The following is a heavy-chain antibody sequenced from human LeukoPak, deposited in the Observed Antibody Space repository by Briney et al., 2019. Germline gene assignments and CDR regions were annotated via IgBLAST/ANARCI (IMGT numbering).Heavy chain of an antibody. D-gene: IGHD3-22*01. Sequence: PGGSLRLSCAASGFTFSSYWMSWVRQAPGKGLEWVANIKQDGSEKYYVDSVKGRFTISRDNAKNSLYLQMNSLRAEDTAVYYCAREVVNYYDSSGYEGYFDYWGQGTLVTVSS. CDR3: AREVVNYYDSSGYEGYFDY. J-gene: IGHJ4*02. V-gene: IGHV3-7*03. CDR1: GFTFSSYW. CDR2: IKQDGSEK.